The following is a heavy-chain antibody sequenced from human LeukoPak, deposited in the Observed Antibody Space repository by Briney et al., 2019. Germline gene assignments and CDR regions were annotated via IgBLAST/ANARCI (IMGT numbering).Heavy chain of an antibody. V-gene: IGHV4-34*01. Sequence: PSETLSLTCAVYGGSFSGYYWSWIRQPPGKGLEWIGEINHSGSTNYNPSLKSRVTISVDTSKNQFSLKLSSVTAADTAVYYCARAHISHRTGQNYWGQGTLVTVSS. CDR1: GGSFSGYY. CDR3: ARAHISHRTGQNY. D-gene: IGHD3-3*02. J-gene: IGHJ4*02. CDR2: INHSGST.